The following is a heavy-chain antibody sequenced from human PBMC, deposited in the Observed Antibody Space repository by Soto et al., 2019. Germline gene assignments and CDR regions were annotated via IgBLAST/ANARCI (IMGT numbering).Heavy chain of an antibody. CDR3: ARIGDILTGYYYYGMDV. CDR2: IYYSGST. V-gene: IGHV4-39*01. Sequence: SETLSLTCAVSGGSISSSNWWSWIRQPPGKGLEWIGSIYYSGSTYYNPSLKSRVTISVDTSKNQFSLKLSSVTAADTAVYYCARIGDILTGYYYYGMDVWGQGTTVTVSS. D-gene: IGHD3-9*01. J-gene: IGHJ6*02. CDR1: GGSISSSNW.